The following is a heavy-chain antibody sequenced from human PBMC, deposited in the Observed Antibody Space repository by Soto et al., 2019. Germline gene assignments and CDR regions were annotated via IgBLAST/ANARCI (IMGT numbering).Heavy chain of an antibody. D-gene: IGHD3-22*01. CDR3: ARDRSYYDSSGRFDY. CDR2: IIPIFGTA. Sequence: SVKVSCKASGGTFSSYAISWVRQAPGQGLEWMGGIIPIFGTANYAQKFQGRVTITADESTSTAYMELSSLRSEDTAVYYCARDRSYYDSSGRFDYRGQGTLVTVSS. J-gene: IGHJ4*02. V-gene: IGHV1-69*13. CDR1: GGTFSSYA.